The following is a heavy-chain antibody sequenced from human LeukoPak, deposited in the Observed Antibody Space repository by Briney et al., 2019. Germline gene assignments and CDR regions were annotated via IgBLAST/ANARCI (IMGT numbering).Heavy chain of an antibody. Sequence: GGSLRLSCAASGFTFSSYSMNWVRQAPGKGLEWVSYISSSSSTIYYADSVKGRFTISRDNAKNSLYLQMNSLRADDTAVYYCARAEAHYGDYNDAFDVWGQGTMVTVSS. V-gene: IGHV3-48*04. CDR3: ARAEAHYGDYNDAFDV. D-gene: IGHD4-17*01. CDR2: ISSSSSTI. J-gene: IGHJ3*01. CDR1: GFTFSSYS.